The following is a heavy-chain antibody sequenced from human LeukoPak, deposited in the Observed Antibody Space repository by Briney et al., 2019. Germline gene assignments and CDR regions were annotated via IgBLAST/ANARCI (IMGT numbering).Heavy chain of an antibody. CDR1: GGSISSGSYY. J-gene: IGHJ3*02. Sequence: KSSETLSLTCTVSGGSISSGSYYWSWIRQPPGKGLEYIGYIYYIGITNYNPSLKSRVTISVDTSKNQFSLELSSVTAADTAIYYCARESFQAFDIWGQGTLVTVSS. V-gene: IGHV4-61*01. D-gene: IGHD1-26*01. CDR3: ARESFQAFDI. CDR2: IYYIGIT.